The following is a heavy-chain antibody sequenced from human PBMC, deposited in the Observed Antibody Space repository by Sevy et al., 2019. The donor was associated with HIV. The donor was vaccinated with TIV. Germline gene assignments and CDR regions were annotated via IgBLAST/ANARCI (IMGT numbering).Heavy chain of an antibody. J-gene: IGHJ4*02. V-gene: IGHV3-48*01. Sequence: GGSLRLSCAVSGFTFGSYTMNWVRQAPGRGLEWLSYISVSSGTVYYADSVKGRFTISRDNAKNSLYLQMNSLRAEDLAVYYCVRDTSYGDPYYFDYWGQGTLVTVSS. D-gene: IGHD4-17*01. CDR3: VRDTSYGDPYYFDY. CDR2: ISVSSGTV. CDR1: GFTFGSYT.